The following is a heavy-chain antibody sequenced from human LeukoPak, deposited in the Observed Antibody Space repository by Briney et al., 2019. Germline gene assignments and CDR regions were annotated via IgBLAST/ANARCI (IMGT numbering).Heavy chain of an antibody. Sequence: SETLSLTCTVSGGSISSSSYYWGWSRQPPGKGLEWIGSIYYSGSTYDNPSLKSRVTISVDTSKKQFSLKLSSVTAADTAVYYCARRPYSSSWSGSWFDPWGQGTLVTVSS. CDR3: ARRPYSSSWSGSWFDP. CDR2: IYYSGST. D-gene: IGHD6-13*01. CDR1: GGSISSSSYY. V-gene: IGHV4-39*01. J-gene: IGHJ5*02.